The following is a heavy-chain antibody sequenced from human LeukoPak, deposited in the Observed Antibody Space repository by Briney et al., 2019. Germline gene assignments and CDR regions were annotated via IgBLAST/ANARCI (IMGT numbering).Heavy chain of an antibody. D-gene: IGHD3-16*01. CDR3: ARGLRGGEYYFDY. Sequence: GGSLRLSCAASGFTFNNYWMHWVRQAPGKGLEWVANIRQDGGANIYVDSVKGRFTISRDNAKISLYLQMASLRAEDTALYYCARGLRGGEYYFDYWGQGTLVTVSS. CDR1: GFTFNNYW. CDR2: IRQDGGAN. J-gene: IGHJ4*02. V-gene: IGHV3-7*01.